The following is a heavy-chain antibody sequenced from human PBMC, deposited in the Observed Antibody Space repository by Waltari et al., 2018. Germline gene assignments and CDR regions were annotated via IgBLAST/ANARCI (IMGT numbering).Heavy chain of an antibody. D-gene: IGHD3-22*01. CDR1: GFTFSSYW. CDR2: IKQDGREK. J-gene: IGHJ5*02. Sequence: EVQLVESGGGLVQPGGSLRLSCAASGFTFSSYWMSWVRQAPGKGREWVANIKQDGREKYYVDSVKGRFTISRDNAKNSLYLQMNSLRAEDTAVYYCARDPLYDSSGPKAWGQGTLVTVSS. V-gene: IGHV3-7*03. CDR3: ARDPLYDSSGPKA.